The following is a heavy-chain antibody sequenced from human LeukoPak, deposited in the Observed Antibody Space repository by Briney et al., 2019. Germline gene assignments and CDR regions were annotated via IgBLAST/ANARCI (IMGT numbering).Heavy chain of an antibody. J-gene: IGHJ4*02. D-gene: IGHD3-22*01. CDR1: GGSFSGYY. Sequence: PSETLSLTCVVYGGSFSGYYWSWIRQPPGKGLEWIGEINHSGSTNYNPSLKSRVTISVDTSKNQFSLKLSSVTAADTAVYYCAGTSSGHFDYWGQGTLVTVSS. V-gene: IGHV4-34*01. CDR2: INHSGST. CDR3: AGTSSGHFDY.